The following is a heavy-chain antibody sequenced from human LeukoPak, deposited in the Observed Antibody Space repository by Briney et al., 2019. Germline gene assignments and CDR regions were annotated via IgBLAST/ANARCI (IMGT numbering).Heavy chain of an antibody. J-gene: IGHJ5*02. CDR3: VRGGWWFDP. CDR2: IKQDGSEK. CDR1: GFAFSSYW. V-gene: IGHV3-7*05. Sequence: GGSLRLSCVASGFAFSSYWMSWVRQAPGKGPEWLANIKQDGSEKFYVDSVRGRFTISRDNAKNSPYLQMNSLRVEDTAVYSCVRGGWWFDPWGQGTLVTVSS.